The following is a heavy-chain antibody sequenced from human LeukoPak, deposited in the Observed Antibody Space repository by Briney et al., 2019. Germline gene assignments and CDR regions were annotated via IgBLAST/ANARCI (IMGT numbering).Heavy chain of an antibody. Sequence: GASVKVSCKASGYNFSSYYIQWVRQDPGQGLEWMGLLNPSRGTTAYAPKFQGRVTMTRDTSSNTVYMELRGLRSDDTAIYHCARDATRGIGGSYDLDLWGQGSLVTVSS. CDR1: GYNFSSYY. CDR3: ARDATRGIGGSYDLDL. V-gene: IGHV1-46*01. J-gene: IGHJ5*02. CDR2: LNPSRGTT. D-gene: IGHD3-16*01.